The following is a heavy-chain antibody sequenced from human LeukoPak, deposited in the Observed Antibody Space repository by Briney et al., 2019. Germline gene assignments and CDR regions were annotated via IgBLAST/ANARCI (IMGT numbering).Heavy chain of an antibody. Sequence: SETLSLTCTVSGGSISTYYRNWIRQPPGKGLEWIGYIYYSGSTNYNPSLKSRVTISVDTSKNQFSLNLTSVTAADTAVYYCARGGIRQTFDNWGQGTLVTVSS. CDR1: GGSISTYY. V-gene: IGHV4-59*01. J-gene: IGHJ4*02. CDR3: ARGGIRQTFDN. CDR2: IYYSGST. D-gene: IGHD3-3*02.